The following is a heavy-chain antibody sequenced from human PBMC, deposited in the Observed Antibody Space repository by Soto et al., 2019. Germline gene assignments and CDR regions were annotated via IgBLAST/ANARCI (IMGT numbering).Heavy chain of an antibody. CDR1: GFTFSSYG. V-gene: IGHV3-33*01. CDR2: IWYDGSNK. Sequence: QVQLVESGGGVVQPGRSLRLSCAASGFTFSSYGMHWVRQAPGKGLEWVAVIWYDGSNKYYADSVKGRFTIFRDNSKNTLHLQMNSLRAEDTAVYYGARDAFPLLWFGEFYGMDVWGQGTTVTVSS. D-gene: IGHD3-10*01. J-gene: IGHJ6*02. CDR3: ARDAFPLLWFGEFYGMDV.